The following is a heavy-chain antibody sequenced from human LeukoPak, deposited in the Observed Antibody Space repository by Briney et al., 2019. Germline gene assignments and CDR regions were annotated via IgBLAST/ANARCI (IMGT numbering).Heavy chain of an antibody. CDR3: AREGPGDFPYYYYYYMDV. D-gene: IGHD4-17*01. Sequence: SETLSLTCTVSGGSISSYYWSWIRQPPGKGLEWIGYIYYSGSTNYNPSLKSRVTISVDTSKNQFSLKLSSVTAADTAVYYCAREGPGDFPYYYYYYMDVWGKGTTVTISS. CDR2: IYYSGST. V-gene: IGHV4-59*01. CDR1: GGSISSYY. J-gene: IGHJ6*03.